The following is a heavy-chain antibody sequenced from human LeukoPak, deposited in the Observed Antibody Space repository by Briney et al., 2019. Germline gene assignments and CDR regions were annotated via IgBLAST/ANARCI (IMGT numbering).Heavy chain of an antibody. Sequence: GGSLRLSCAASGFTFSTYAMNWARQAPGKGLVCVSSISSNSDYIYYENSLKGRFPTTRDNAKNLLYLQLNTIREEDTAGYYCAREKRTMAVVNDYWAQGTLVIVSS. D-gene: IGHD2-15*01. CDR3: AREKRTMAVVNDY. CDR1: GFTFSTYA. CDR2: ISSNSDYI. V-gene: IGHV3-21*06. J-gene: IGHJ4*02.